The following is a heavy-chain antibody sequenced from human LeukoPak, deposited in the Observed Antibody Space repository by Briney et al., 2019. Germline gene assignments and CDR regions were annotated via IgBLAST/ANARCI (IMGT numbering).Heavy chain of an antibody. J-gene: IGHJ5*02. CDR3: ARTEDYGDYGNWFDP. V-gene: IGHV4-59*01. D-gene: IGHD4-17*01. Sequence: SETLSLTCTVSGGSISSYYWSWIRQPPGKGLEWIGYIYYSGSTNYNPSLKSRVTISVDTSKNQFSLKLNSVTAADTAVYYCARTEDYGDYGNWFDPWGQGTLVSVSS. CDR2: IYYSGST. CDR1: GGSISSYY.